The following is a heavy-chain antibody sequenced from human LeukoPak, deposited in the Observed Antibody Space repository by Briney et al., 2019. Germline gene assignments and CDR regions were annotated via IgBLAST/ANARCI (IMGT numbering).Heavy chain of an antibody. CDR3: ARDLVNFWSGYSFDY. CDR1: GYTFTGYY. J-gene: IGHJ4*02. V-gene: IGHV1-2*02. Sequence: ASVKVSCKASGYTFTGYYMHWVRQAPGQGLEWMGWINPNSGGTNYAQKFQGRVTMTRDTSISTAYMELSRLRSDDTAVYYCARDLVNFWSGYSFDYWGQGTLVTVSS. CDR2: INPNSGGT. D-gene: IGHD3-3*01.